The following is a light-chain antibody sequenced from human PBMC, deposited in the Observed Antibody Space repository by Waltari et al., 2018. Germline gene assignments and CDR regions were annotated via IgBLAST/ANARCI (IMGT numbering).Light chain of an antibody. CDR1: GSNIGAGYD. J-gene: IGLJ3*02. Sequence: QSVLTQPPSVSGAPGQRVTISCTGSGSNIGAGYDVHWYQQLPRAAPKLLIYGSSSRPLGVPDRFFGSTSGTSASLAIIGLQAEDEADYYCQSYDTSLSVVFGGGTKLTVL. V-gene: IGLV1-40*01. CDR3: QSYDTSLSVV. CDR2: GSS.